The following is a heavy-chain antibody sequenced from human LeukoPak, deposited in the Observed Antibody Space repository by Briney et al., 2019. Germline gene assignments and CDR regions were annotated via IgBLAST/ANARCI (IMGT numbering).Heavy chain of an antibody. V-gene: IGHV4-59*01. J-gene: IGHJ5*02. CDR3: ARAMVNYDILTGRSVWFDP. Sequence: KPSETLSLTCTVSGCSISSYYWSWLRQPPGKGLEWIGYIYYSGSTNYNPSLKSRVTISVDTSKNQFSLKLSSVTAADTAVYYCARAMVNYDILTGRSVWFDPWGQGTLVTVSS. D-gene: IGHD3-9*01. CDR2: IYYSGST. CDR1: GCSISSYY.